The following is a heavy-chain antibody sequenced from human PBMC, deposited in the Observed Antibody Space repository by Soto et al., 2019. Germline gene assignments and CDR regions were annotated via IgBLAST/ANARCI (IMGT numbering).Heavy chain of an antibody. J-gene: IGHJ4*02. D-gene: IGHD6-13*01. CDR1: GGSISSYY. V-gene: IGHV4-59*08. Sequence: QVQLQESGPGLVKPSETLSLTCTVSGGSISSYYWSWIRQPPGKGLEWIGYIFYSGSTNYNPSLKRRVTISVDTSKNQFSLKLSSVPAADTAVYYCARRYSSSLDFWGQGTLGTVSS. CDR2: IFYSGST. CDR3: ARRYSSSLDF.